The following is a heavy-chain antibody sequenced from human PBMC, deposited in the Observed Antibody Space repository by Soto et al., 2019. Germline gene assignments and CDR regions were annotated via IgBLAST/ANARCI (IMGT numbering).Heavy chain of an antibody. CDR1: GGTFSSYA. V-gene: IGHV1-69*13. D-gene: IGHD3-10*02. CDR3: ARARTMFCAFDI. Sequence: SVKVSCKASGGTFSSYAISWVRQAPGQGLEWMGGIIPIFGTANYAQKFQGRVTITADESTSTAYMELSSLRSEDTAVYYCARARTMFCAFDIWGQGTMVTVSS. J-gene: IGHJ3*02. CDR2: IIPIFGTA.